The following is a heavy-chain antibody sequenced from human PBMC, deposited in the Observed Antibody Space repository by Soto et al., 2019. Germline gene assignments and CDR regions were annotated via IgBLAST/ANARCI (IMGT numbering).Heavy chain of an antibody. J-gene: IGHJ4*02. CDR3: ARGPRGLYHHDY. D-gene: IGHD2-8*02. V-gene: IGHV3-74*01. Sequence: GGSLRLSCVASGFTFSGDWMHWVRQAAGKGLVWVSRINMNGTSTNYADSVKGRFTISRDNAKNTLYLQMNSLRVDDTAVYYCARGPRGLYHHDYWGQGALVTVSS. CDR2: INMNGTST. CDR1: GFTFSGDW.